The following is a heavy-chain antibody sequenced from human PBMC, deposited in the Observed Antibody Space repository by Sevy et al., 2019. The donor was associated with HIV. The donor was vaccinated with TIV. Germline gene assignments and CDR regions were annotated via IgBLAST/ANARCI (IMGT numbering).Heavy chain of an antibody. CDR1: GFIVSSNY. CDR2: IYSAGPT. V-gene: IGHV3-53*01. CDR3: ARVGVISSGWFYFDY. J-gene: IGHJ4*02. Sequence: GGSLRLSCVASGFIVSSNYMSWVRQAPGKGLEWVSVIYSAGPTYYADSVKGRFTISRDKSKNTLYLQMNSLRADDTAVYYCARVGVISSGWFYFDYWGQGALVTVSS. D-gene: IGHD6-19*01.